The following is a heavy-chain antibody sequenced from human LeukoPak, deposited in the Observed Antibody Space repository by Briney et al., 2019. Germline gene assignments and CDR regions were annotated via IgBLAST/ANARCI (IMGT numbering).Heavy chain of an antibody. V-gene: IGHV4-39*07. J-gene: IGHJ5*02. D-gene: IGHD6-13*01. Sequence: SETLSLTCTVSGGSISSSSYYWGWIRQPPGKGLEWIGSIYYSGSTNYNPSLKSRVTMSVDTSKNQFSLKLSSVTAADTAVYYCARVKSGSWPGIVDNWFDPWGQGTLVTVSS. CDR1: GGSISSSSYY. CDR3: ARVKSGSWPGIVDNWFDP. CDR2: IYYSGST.